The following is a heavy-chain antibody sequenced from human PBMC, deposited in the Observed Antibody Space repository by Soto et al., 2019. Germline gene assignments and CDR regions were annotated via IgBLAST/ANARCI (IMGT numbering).Heavy chain of an antibody. J-gene: IGHJ6*03. CDR1: GFTFSTYW. CDR2: ISSDGSST. D-gene: IGHD2-15*01. CDR3: AREGDIYYYYYMDV. Sequence: GGSLRLSCAASGFTFSTYWMHWVRQAPGKGLVWVSRISSDGSSTTYADSVKGRFTISRDNAKNTLYLQMNSLRAEDTAVYFCAREGDIYYYYYMDVWGKGTTVTVSS. V-gene: IGHV3-74*01.